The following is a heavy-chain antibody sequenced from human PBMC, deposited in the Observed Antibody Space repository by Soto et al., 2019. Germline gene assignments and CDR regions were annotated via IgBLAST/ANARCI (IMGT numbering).Heavy chain of an antibody. CDR3: AKGGCSSTSCYPGSPPPHYYYYYGMDV. CDR2: ISGSGSST. Sequence: GGSLRLSCAASGFTFSSYAMSWVRQAPGKGLEWVSAISGSGSSTYYADSVKGRFTISRDNSKNTLYLQMNSLRAEDTAVYYCAKGGCSSTSCYPGSPPPHYYYYYGMDVWGQGTTVTVSS. J-gene: IGHJ6*02. CDR1: GFTFSSYA. D-gene: IGHD2-2*01. V-gene: IGHV3-23*01.